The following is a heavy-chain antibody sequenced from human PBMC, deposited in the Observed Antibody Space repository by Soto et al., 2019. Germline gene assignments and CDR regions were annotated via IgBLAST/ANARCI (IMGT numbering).Heavy chain of an antibody. V-gene: IGHV3-30-3*01. J-gene: IGHJ5*02. D-gene: IGHD3-3*01. CDR1: GFTFSSYA. Sequence: QVQLVESGGGVVQPGRSLRLSCAASGFTFSSYAMHWVRQAPGKGLEWVAVISYDGSNKYYADSVKGRFTISRDNSKNTLYLQMNSLRAEDTAVYYCARDPTIFREEGQNERLLNWFDPWGQGTLVTVSS. CDR2: ISYDGSNK. CDR3: ARDPTIFREEGQNERLLNWFDP.